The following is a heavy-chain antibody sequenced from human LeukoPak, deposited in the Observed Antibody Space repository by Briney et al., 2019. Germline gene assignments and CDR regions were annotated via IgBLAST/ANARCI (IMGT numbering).Heavy chain of an antibody. V-gene: IGHV2-70*11. CDR1: GFSLSTSGMC. Sequence: SGPTLVNPTQTLTLTCTFSGFSLSTSGMCVSWIRQPPGKALERLARLDWDDDKYYSTSLKTRLTISKDTSKNQVVLTMTNMDPVDTATYYCARAPSPPYSSGWYVFDYWGQGTLVTVSS. J-gene: IGHJ4*02. D-gene: IGHD6-19*01. CDR2: LDWDDDK. CDR3: ARAPSPPYSSGWYVFDY.